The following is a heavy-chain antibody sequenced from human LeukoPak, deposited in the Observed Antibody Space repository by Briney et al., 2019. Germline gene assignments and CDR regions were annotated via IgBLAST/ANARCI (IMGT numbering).Heavy chain of an antibody. D-gene: IGHD1-26*01. V-gene: IGHV3-49*03. CDR3: TRVRLYSGSYFDY. CDR2: IRSKAYGGTT. CDR1: GFTFGDYA. J-gene: IGHJ4*02. Sequence: GGSLRLSCTGSGFTFGDYAMSWFRQAPGKGLEWVGFIRSKAYGGTTEYAASVKGRFTISRDDSKSIAYLQMNSLKTEDTAVYYCTRVRLYSGSYFDYWGQGTLVTVSS.